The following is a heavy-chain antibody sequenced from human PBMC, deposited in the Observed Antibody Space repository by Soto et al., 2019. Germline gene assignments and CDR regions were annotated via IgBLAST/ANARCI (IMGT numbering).Heavy chain of an antibody. CDR1: GYSFTSYW. CDR3: ATTLGYSYCYYYYGMDV. Sequence: PGESLKISCKGSGYSFTSYWISWVRQMPGKGLEWMGRIDPSDSYTNYSPSFQGHVTISADKSISTAYLQWSSLKASDTAMYYCATTLGYSYCYYYYGMDVWGQGTTVTVSS. D-gene: IGHD5-18*01. CDR2: IDPSDSYT. J-gene: IGHJ6*02. V-gene: IGHV5-10-1*01.